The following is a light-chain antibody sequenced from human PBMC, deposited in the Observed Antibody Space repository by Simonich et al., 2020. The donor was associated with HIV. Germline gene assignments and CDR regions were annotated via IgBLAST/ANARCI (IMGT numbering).Light chain of an antibody. CDR2: WAS. CDR1: QSVLYNSNNKNY. J-gene: IGKJ3*01. CDR3: QQYYGTPYT. V-gene: IGKV4-1*01. Sequence: DIVMTQSPDSLAVSLGERATINCKSSQSVLYNSNNKNYLAWYQQKSGQPPKLLIYWASTRESGVPDRFSGSGSETDFTLTISSLQAEDVAVYYCQQYYGTPYTFGPGTKVNIK.